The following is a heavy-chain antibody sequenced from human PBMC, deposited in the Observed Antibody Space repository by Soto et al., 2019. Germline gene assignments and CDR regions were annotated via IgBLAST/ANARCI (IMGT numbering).Heavy chain of an antibody. CDR2: IYYSGST. Sequence: SETLSLTCTVSGGSISSGGYYWGWIRQHPGKGLEWIGYIYYSGSTYYNPSLKSRVTISVDTSKNQFSLKLSSVTAADTAVYYCARTRASSGYLFFDYWGQGTLVTVSS. D-gene: IGHD3-22*01. CDR1: GGSISSGGYY. J-gene: IGHJ4*02. CDR3: ARTRASSGYLFFDY. V-gene: IGHV4-31*03.